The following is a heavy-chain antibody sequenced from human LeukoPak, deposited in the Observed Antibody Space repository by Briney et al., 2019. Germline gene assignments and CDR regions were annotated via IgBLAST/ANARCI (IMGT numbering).Heavy chain of an antibody. CDR3: ARDGIAAAGNDAFDI. CDR1: GGSISSGGYY. Sequence: PSQTLSLTSTVSGGSISSGGYYWSWIRQHPGKGLEWIGYIYYSGSTYYNPSLKSRVTISVDTSKNQFSLKLSSVTAADTAVYYCARDGIAAAGNDAFDIWGQGTMVTVSS. CDR2: IYYSGST. D-gene: IGHD6-13*01. V-gene: IGHV4-31*03. J-gene: IGHJ3*02.